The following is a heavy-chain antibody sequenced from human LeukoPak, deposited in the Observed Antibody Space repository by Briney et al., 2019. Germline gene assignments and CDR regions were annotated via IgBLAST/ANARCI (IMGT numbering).Heavy chain of an antibody. CDR3: PKDQARNYYDSSGFDY. V-gene: IGHV3-33*06. D-gene: IGHD3-22*01. Sequence: GGSLRLSCAASGFTFSSYGMHWVRQAPGKGLEWVAVIWYDGSNKYYADSVKGRFTISRDNSKNTLYLQMNSLRAEDTAVYYCPKDQARNYYDSSGFDYWGQGTLVTVSS. J-gene: IGHJ4*02. CDR1: GFTFSSYG. CDR2: IWYDGSNK.